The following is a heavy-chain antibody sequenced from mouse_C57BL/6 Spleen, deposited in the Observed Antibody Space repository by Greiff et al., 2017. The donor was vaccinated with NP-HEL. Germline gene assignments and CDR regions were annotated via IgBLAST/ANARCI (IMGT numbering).Heavy chain of an antibody. V-gene: IGHV8-12*01. D-gene: IGHD4-1*01. CDR1: GFSLSTSGMG. J-gene: IGHJ3*01. CDR2: IYWDDDK. Sequence: QVTLKESGPGILQSSQTLSLTCSFSGFSLSTSGMGVSWIRQPSGKGLEWLAHIYWDDDKRYNPSLKSRLTISKDTSRNQVFLKITSVDTADTATYYCARVANWDVGFAYWGQGTLVTVSA. CDR3: ARVANWDVGFAY.